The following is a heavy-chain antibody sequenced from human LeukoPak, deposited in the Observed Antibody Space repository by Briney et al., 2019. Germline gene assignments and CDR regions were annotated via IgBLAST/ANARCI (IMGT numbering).Heavy chain of an antibody. J-gene: IGHJ4*02. V-gene: IGHV1-46*01. Sequence: ASVKVSCKASGYTFTSYYMHWVRQAPGQGLEWMGIINPSGGSTSYAQKFQGRVTMTRDTSTSTVYMELSSLRSEDTAVYYCARAVGGGDGYNSFDYWGQGTLVTVSS. D-gene: IGHD5-24*01. CDR2: INPSGGST. CDR3: ARAVGGGDGYNSFDY. CDR1: GYTFTSYY.